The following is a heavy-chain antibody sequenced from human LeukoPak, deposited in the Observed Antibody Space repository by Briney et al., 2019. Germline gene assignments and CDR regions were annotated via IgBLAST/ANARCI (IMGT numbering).Heavy chain of an antibody. CDR1: GGSFSGYY. V-gene: IGHV4-34*01. CDR3: ASLDSRRPDY. Sequence: SETLSLTCAVYGGSFSGYYWSWIRQPPGKGLEWIGEINHSGSTNYNPSLKSRVTISVDTSKNQFSLKLSSVTAADTAVYYCASLDSRRPDYWGQGTLVTVSS. D-gene: IGHD6-13*01. CDR2: INHSGST. J-gene: IGHJ4*02.